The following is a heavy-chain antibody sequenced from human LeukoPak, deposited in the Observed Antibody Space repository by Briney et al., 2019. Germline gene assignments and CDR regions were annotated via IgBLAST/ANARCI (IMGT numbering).Heavy chain of an antibody. CDR2: ISWNSGSI. Sequence: GRSLRLSCAASGFTFDDYAMHWVRQAPGKGLEWVSGISWNSGSIGYADSVKGRFTISRDNAKNSLYLQMNSLRAEDTALYYCAKGSITMVRGKGSYFDYWGQGTVVTVSS. V-gene: IGHV3-9*01. CDR3: AKGSITMVRGKGSYFDY. CDR1: GFTFDDYA. D-gene: IGHD3-10*01. J-gene: IGHJ4*02.